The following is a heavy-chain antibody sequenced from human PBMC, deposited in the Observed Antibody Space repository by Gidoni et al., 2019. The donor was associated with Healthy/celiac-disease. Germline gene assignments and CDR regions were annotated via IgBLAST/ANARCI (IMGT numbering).Heavy chain of an antibody. V-gene: IGHV3-11*06. CDR3: ARFCSGGSCSYGLGSGDFDY. CDR1: GFTFSDYY. CDR2: ISSSSSYT. D-gene: IGHD2-15*01. Sequence: QVQLVESGGGLVKPGGSLRLSCAASGFTFSDYYMSWIRQAPGKGLEWVSYISSSSSYTNYADSVKGRFTISRDNAKNSLYLQMNSLRAEDTAVYYCARFCSGGSCSYGLGSGDFDYWGQGTLVTVSS. J-gene: IGHJ4*02.